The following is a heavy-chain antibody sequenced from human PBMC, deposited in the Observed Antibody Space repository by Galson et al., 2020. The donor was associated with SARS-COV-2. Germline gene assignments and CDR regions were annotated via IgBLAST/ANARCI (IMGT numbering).Heavy chain of an antibody. Sequence: SQTLSLTCAISGDIVSSNSAAWHWFRQSPSRGLAWPGRTYFRSQWHNDYALSVRSRITINPDTPKNQFALQLNSVTPEDTAVYYCARDYYYDNTADSYFDSWGQGTLVTVSS. V-gene: IGHV6-1*01. CDR2: TYFRSQWHN. CDR3: ARDYYYDNTADSYFDS. J-gene: IGHJ4*02. CDR1: GDIVSSNSAA. D-gene: IGHD3-22*01.